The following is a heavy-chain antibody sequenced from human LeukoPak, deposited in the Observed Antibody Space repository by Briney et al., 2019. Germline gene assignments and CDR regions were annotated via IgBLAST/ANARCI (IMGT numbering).Heavy chain of an antibody. J-gene: IGHJ4*02. V-gene: IGHV3-23*01. Sequence: GGSLRLSCAASGFTFSNFWMHWVRQAPGKGLEWVSAISGSGGSTYYADSVKGRFTISRDNSKNTLYLQMNSLRAEDTAVYYCAKDLSWGYFDYRGQGTLVTVSS. CDR3: AKDLSWGYFDY. D-gene: IGHD7-27*01. CDR1: GFTFSNFW. CDR2: ISGSGGST.